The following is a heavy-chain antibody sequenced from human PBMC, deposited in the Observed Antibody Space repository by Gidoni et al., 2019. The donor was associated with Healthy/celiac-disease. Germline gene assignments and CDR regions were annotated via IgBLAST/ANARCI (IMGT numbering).Heavy chain of an antibody. CDR3: AKDRRTGTWYFDL. V-gene: IGHV3-9*01. CDR2: ISWNSGSI. CDR1: GFTFDDYA. J-gene: IGHJ2*01. Sequence: EVQLVESGGGLVQPGRSLRLSCAAPGFTFDDYAMHWVRQAPGKGLEWVSGISWNSGSIGYADSVKGRFTISRDNAKNSLYLQMNSLRAEDTALYYCAKDRRTGTWYFDLWGRGTLVTVSS. D-gene: IGHD3-9*01.